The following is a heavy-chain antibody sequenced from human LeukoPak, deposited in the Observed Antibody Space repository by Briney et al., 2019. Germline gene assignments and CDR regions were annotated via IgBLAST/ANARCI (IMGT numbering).Heavy chain of an antibody. V-gene: IGHV4-34*01. Sequence: KPSETLSLTCAVYGGSFSGYYWSWIRQPPGKGLEWIGEINHSGSTNYNPSLKSRVTISVDTSKNQFSLKLSSVTAADTAVYYCARLPQGSYSSSPLPTTKPLAGQMTSGRHRWFDPWGQGTLVTVSS. CDR2: INHSGST. J-gene: IGHJ5*02. CDR3: ARLPQGSYSSSPLPTTKPLAGQMTSGRHRWFDP. D-gene: IGHD6-13*01. CDR1: GGSFSGYY.